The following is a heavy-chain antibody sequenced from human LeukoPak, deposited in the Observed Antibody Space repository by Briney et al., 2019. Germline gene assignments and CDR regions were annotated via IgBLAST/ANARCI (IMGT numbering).Heavy chain of an antibody. V-gene: IGHV4-34*01. CDR2: INHSGST. CDR3: ARGPLASMVRGVNPGIFDY. J-gene: IGHJ4*02. CDR1: GGSFSGYY. D-gene: IGHD3-10*01. Sequence: TSETLSLTCAVYGGSFSGYYWSWIRQPPGKGLEWIGEINHSGSTNYNPSLKSRVTISVDTSKNQFSLKLSSVTAADTAVYYCARGPLASMVRGVNPGIFDYWGQGTLVTVSS.